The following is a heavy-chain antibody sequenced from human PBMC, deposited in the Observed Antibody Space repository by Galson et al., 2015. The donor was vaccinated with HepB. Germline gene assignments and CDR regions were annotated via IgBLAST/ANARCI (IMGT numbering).Heavy chain of an antibody. D-gene: IGHD5-18*01. CDR3: AREGAFSGYSYGYESGYQYYYYMDV. CDR2: INAGTGDT. V-gene: IGHV1-3*01. CDR1: EYTFTDYD. Sequence: SVKVSCKASEYTFTDYDVHWVRQAPGQSLEWMGWINAGTGDTKYSQHFQGRVTITRDTSASTAYMELSSLRSEDTAVYFCAREGAFSGYSYGYESGYQYYYYMDVWGEGTTVTVSS. J-gene: IGHJ6*03.